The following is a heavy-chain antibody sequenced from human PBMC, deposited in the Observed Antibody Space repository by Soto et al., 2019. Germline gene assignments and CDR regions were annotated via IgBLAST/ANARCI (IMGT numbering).Heavy chain of an antibody. Sequence: ASVKVSCKASGYTFTSYYMHWVRQAPGQGLEWMGIINPSGGSTSYAQKFQGRVTMTRDTSTSTAYMELSSLRSEDTAVYYCARPSGPNWFDPWGQGTLVTVSS. CDR2: INPSGGST. J-gene: IGHJ5*02. D-gene: IGHD5-12*01. V-gene: IGHV1-46*01. CDR1: GYTFTSYY. CDR3: ARPSGPNWFDP.